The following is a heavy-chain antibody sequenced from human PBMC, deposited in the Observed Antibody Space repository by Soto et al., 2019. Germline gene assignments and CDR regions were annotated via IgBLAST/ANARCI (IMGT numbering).Heavy chain of an antibody. V-gene: IGHV4-4*02. D-gene: IGHD6-19*01. CDR3: ARTHNTYWRSGWFFDY. CDR1: NDSISSTNW. CDR2: VFHTGPT. Sequence: QVQLQESGPRLVKPSGTLSLTCGVSNDSISSTNWWSWVRQPPGMGLEWIGEVFHTGPTNYNPSLKSRVTISVDKPQNQFSLNLRSVTAADTAVYYCARTHNTYWRSGWFFDYWGQGTLVTVSS. J-gene: IGHJ4*02.